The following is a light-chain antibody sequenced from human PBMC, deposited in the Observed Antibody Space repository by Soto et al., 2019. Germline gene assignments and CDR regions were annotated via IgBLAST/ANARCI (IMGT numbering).Light chain of an antibody. J-gene: IGKJ1*01. CDR3: VQRNDWPWT. V-gene: IGKV3-11*01. CDR2: DTF. CDR1: QSVSTY. Sequence: EIALTQSPAILSLSPGERATLSCRASQSVSTYLAWYQQKPGQAPRLLIYDTFNRATGIPARFSGSGSGTDFTLTISSLEHEDLAVYYCVQRNDWPWTSGQGTKVEI.